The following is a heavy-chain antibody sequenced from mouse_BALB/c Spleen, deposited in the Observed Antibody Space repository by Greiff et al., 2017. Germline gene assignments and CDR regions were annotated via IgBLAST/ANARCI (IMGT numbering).Heavy chain of an antibody. V-gene: IGHV3-5*02. CDR2: IYYSGTI. Sequence: EVQLQESGPGLVKPSQTVSLTCTVTGISITTGNYRWSWIRQFPGNKLEWIGYIYYSGTITYNPSLTSRTTITRDTSKNHFFLEMNSLTAEDTATYYCARDGYYAMDYWGQGTSVTVSS. CDR1: GISITTGNYR. J-gene: IGHJ4*01. CDR3: ARDGYYAMDY.